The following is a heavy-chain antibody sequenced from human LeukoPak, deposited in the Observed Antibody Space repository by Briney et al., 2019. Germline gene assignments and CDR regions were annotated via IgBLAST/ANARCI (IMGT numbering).Heavy chain of an antibody. D-gene: IGHD5-12*01. Sequence: GGSLRLSCAVSGSTFSGFWMSWSRQAPGKGLEWVASINSDGSEGYYADVVKGRFTISRDNAKNSLYLQMNSLRAEDTAVYYCARGGYDYNALFDHWGQGTLVTVSS. CDR2: INSDGSEG. CDR1: GSTFSGFW. CDR3: ARGGYDYNALFDH. V-gene: IGHV3-7*01. J-gene: IGHJ4*02.